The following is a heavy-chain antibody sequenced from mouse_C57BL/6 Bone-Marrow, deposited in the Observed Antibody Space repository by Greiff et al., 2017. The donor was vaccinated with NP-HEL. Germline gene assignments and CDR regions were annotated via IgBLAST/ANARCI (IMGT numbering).Heavy chain of an antibody. J-gene: IGHJ2*01. CDR3: ARWDGYYDDY. D-gene: IGHD2-3*01. CDR2: INPYNGGT. Sequence: VQLQQSGPVLVKPGASVKMSCKASGYTFTDYYMNWVKQSHGKSLEWIGVINPYNGGTSYNQKFKGKATLTVDKSSSTAYMELNSLTSEDSAVYYCARWDGYYDDYWGQGTTLTVSS. V-gene: IGHV1-19*01. CDR1: GYTFTDYY.